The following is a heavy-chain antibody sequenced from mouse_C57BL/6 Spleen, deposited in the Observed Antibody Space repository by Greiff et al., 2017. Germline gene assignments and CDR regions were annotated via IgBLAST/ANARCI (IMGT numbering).Heavy chain of an antibody. Sequence: QVQLQQPGAELVKPGASVKLSCKASGYTFTSYWMHWVKQRPGQGLEWIGMIHPNSGSTNYNEKFKSKATLTVDKSSSTAYMKLSSLTSEDSAVYYCARLGFTTVVATRGYWGQGTTLTVSS. V-gene: IGHV1-64*01. CDR1: GYTFTSYW. CDR3: ARLGFTTVVATRGY. J-gene: IGHJ2*01. CDR2: IHPNSGST. D-gene: IGHD1-1*01.